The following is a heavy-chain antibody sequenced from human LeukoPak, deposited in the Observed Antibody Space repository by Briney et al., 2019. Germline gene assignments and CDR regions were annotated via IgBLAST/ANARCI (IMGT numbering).Heavy chain of an antibody. J-gene: IGHJ5*02. D-gene: IGHD6-19*01. CDR2: IYYSGST. V-gene: IGHV4-39*07. CDR1: GGSISSSSYY. Sequence: PSETLSLTCTVSGGSISSSSYYWGWIRQPPGKGLEWIGSIYYSGSTNYNPSLKSRVTISVDTSKNQFSLRLSSVTAADTAVYYCARGTAVAGTWGQGTLVTVSS. CDR3: ARGTAVAGT.